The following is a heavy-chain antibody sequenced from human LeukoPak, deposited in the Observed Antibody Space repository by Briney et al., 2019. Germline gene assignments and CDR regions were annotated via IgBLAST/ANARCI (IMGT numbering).Heavy chain of an antibody. CDR3: ARHSANPCLSPYYLDY. J-gene: IGHJ4*02. D-gene: IGHD3-16*01. CDR1: GGSISSYY. V-gene: IGHV4-59*08. Sequence: SETLSLTCTVSGGSISSYYWSWIRQPPGKGLEWIGYIYYSGSTNYNPSLKSRVTISLDTSKIQFSLKLRSVTAADTAVYHCARHSANPCLSPYYLDYWGQGTLVSVSS. CDR2: IYYSGST.